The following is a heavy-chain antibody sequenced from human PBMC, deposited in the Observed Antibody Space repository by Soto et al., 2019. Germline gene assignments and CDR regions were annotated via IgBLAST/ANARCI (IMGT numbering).Heavy chain of an antibody. D-gene: IGHD4-17*01. CDR1: GFTFSSYL. CDR3: VRGVSEGQADYRYVMDV. J-gene: IGHJ6*01. V-gene: IGHV3-48*02. Sequence: PGGSLRLSCAASGFTFSSYLMNWVRQAPGKGLQWISYISSSSNTIYYADSVKGRFTISRDYAKNSLYLQMNSLTDEDTAVYYCVRGVSEGQADYRYVMDVWGQGTTVIVSS. CDR2: ISSSSNTI.